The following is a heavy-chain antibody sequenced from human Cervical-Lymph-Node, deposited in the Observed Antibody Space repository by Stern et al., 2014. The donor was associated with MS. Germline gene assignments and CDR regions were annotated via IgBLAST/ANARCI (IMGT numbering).Heavy chain of an antibody. Sequence: VQLVQSGGGVVQPGRSLRLSCAASGFTFSSYGMHWVRQAPGKGLEWVAVISYDGSNKYYADSVKGRFTISRDNSKNTLYLQMNSLRAEDTAVYYCAKGERMVRGVFWPLGYYYGMDVWGQGTTVTVSS. J-gene: IGHJ6*02. CDR2: ISYDGSNK. CDR3: AKGERMVRGVFWPLGYYYGMDV. CDR1: GFTFSSYG. V-gene: IGHV3-30*18. D-gene: IGHD3-10*01.